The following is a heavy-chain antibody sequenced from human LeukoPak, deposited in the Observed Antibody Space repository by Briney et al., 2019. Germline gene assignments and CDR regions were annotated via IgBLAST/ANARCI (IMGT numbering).Heavy chain of an antibody. J-gene: IGHJ4*02. CDR3: AKNRVVPAATYQ. D-gene: IGHD2-2*01. CDR2: ISGDSRYI. CDR1: GLTFSSYS. Sequence: GGSLRLSCAASGLTFSSYSMNWVRQAPGKGLEWVSAISGDSRYIYYADSVRGRFTISRDNSKNTLYLQMNSLRAEDTAVYYCAKNRVVPAATYQWGQGTLVTVSS. V-gene: IGHV3-21*01.